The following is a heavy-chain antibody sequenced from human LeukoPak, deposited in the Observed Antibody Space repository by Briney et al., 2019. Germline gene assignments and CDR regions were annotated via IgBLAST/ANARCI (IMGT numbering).Heavy chain of an antibody. Sequence: SETLSLTCTVSGGSISSGGYYWSWIRQHPGKGLEWIGYIYYSGSTYYNPPLKSRVTISVDTSKNQFSLKLSSVTAADTAVYYCARTDIVVVPAAIPGRFDPWGQGTLVTVSS. J-gene: IGHJ5*02. V-gene: IGHV4-31*03. CDR3: ARTDIVVVPAAIPGRFDP. CDR1: GGSISSGGYY. CDR2: IYYSGST. D-gene: IGHD2-2*01.